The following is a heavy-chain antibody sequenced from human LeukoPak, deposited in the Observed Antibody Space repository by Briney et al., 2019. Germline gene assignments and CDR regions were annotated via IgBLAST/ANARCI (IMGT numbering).Heavy chain of an antibody. CDR3: ARLRRVVVGSMPFAY. Sequence: GESLKISCKGSGYSFTSYWIGWVRQMPRKGLEWMGIIYPGDSDTRYSPSFQGQVTISADKSISTAYLQWSSLKASDTAMYYYARLRRVVVGSMPFAYWGQGTLVTVSS. J-gene: IGHJ4*02. CDR1: GYSFTSYW. V-gene: IGHV5-51*01. CDR2: IYPGDSDT. D-gene: IGHD2-2*01.